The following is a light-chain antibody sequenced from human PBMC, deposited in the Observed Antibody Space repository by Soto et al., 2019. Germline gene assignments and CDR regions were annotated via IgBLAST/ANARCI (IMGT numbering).Light chain of an antibody. Sequence: IVLTQSPDTLSLSPGERATLSCPATQSVSSDYLAWYQQKPGQAPRLLIYGASTRATGIPVRFSGSGSGTEFTLTISRLQSEDFAVYYCQHYNNWPTWTFGQGTKVDIK. J-gene: IGKJ1*01. CDR3: QHYNNWPTWT. CDR1: QSVSSD. V-gene: IGKV3-15*01. CDR2: GAS.